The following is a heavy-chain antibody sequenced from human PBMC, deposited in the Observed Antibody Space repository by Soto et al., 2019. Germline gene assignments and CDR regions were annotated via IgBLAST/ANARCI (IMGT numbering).Heavy chain of an antibody. CDR1: GFSFGDYA. CDR2: ISSKTYGETT. V-gene: IGHV3-49*04. D-gene: IGHD3-22*01. CDR3: TRSYYYDSVGYHNR. Sequence: SLRLSCATSGFSFGDYAMTWVRQAPGQVLEWVGFISSKTYGETTQYAASVKGRFTISRDDSERLAYLQMNSLKTEDTAVYYCTRSYYYDSVGYHNRWGQGT. J-gene: IGHJ4*02.